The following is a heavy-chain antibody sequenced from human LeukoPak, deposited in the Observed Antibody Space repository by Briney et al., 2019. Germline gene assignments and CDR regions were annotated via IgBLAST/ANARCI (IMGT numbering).Heavy chain of an antibody. CDR2: INPNSGGT. CDR3: ARASVPAAPEAVDY. CDR1: GYTFTGYY. D-gene: IGHD2-2*01. Sequence: ASVKVSCKASGYTFTGYYMHWVRQAPGQGLEWMGWINPNSGGTNYAQKFQGRVTMTRDTSTSTVYMELSSLRSEDTAVYYCARASVPAAPEAVDYWGQGTLVTVSS. V-gene: IGHV1-2*02. J-gene: IGHJ4*02.